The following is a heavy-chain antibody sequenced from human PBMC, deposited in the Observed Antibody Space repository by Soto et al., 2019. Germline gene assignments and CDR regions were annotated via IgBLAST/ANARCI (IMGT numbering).Heavy chain of an antibody. CDR2: INGRGNYI. V-gene: IGHV3-21*01. D-gene: IGHD1-26*01. CDR3: TREDGIVGTTSACDY. CDR1: GFTFSTYN. Sequence: EVLLVESGGGLVKTGGSLRLSCAASGFTFSTYNMNWVRQAPGKGLEWVSSINGRGNYIYYTDAVKGRFTISRDNAKTSLYLQMNSLRAEYTAVYYWTREDGIVGTTSACDYRGQGTLVTVSS. J-gene: IGHJ4*02.